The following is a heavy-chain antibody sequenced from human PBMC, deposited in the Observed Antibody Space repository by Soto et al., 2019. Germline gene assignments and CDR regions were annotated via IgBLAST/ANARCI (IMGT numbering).Heavy chain of an antibody. CDR3: ARDYLHMTTVTTLEEWGY. D-gene: IGHD4-17*01. J-gene: IGHJ4*02. CDR2: IWYDGSNK. Sequence: QVQLVESGGGVVQPGRSLRLSCAASGFTFSSYGMHWVRQAPGKGLEWVAVIWYDGSNKYYADSVKGRFTISRDNSKNTLYLQMNSLRAEDTAVYYCARDYLHMTTVTTLEEWGYWGQGTLVTVSS. V-gene: IGHV3-33*01. CDR1: GFTFSSYG.